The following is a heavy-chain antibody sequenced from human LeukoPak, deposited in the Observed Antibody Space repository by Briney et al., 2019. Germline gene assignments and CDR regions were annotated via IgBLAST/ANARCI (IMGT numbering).Heavy chain of an antibody. Sequence: GGSLRLSCAASGFTFSSHGMNWVRQAPGKGLEWVSGISPSGDILYYADSVKGRFTISRDNSKNTLYLQMNSLRAEDTAVYYCARSRPYYYGSGSYSYYFDYWGQGTLVTVSS. V-gene: IGHV3-23*01. J-gene: IGHJ4*02. CDR1: GFTFSSHG. CDR3: ARSRPYYYGSGSYSYYFDY. CDR2: ISPSGDIL. D-gene: IGHD3-10*01.